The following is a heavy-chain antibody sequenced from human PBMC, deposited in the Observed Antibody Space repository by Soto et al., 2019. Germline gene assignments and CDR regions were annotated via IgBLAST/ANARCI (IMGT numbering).Heavy chain of an antibody. CDR2: IYYSGST. CDR3: ARGGSGELSY. CDR1: GGSISSYY. V-gene: IGHV4-59*01. Sequence: QVQLQESGPGLVKPSETLSLTCTVSGGSISSYYWSWIRQPPGKGLEWIGYIYYSGSTNYNPSLKSRVTISVDTSKNQFSLKLSSVTAADTAVYYCARGGSGELSYWGQGTLVTVSS. D-gene: IGHD3-10*01. J-gene: IGHJ4*02.